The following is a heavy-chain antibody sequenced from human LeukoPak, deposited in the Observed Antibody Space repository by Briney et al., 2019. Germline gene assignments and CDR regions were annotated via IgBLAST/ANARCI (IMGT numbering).Heavy chain of an antibody. V-gene: IGHV3-21*01. CDR1: GFSFSTYS. Sequence: GGSLRLSCAASGFSFSTYSLNWVRQAPGKGLEWVSSINGGGTYTYYVDSVKGRLTISRDKSKNTLYLQMNSLRVEDTAVYYCAKDRVKYGSGSGGTFGMDVWGQGTTVTAS. CDR3: AKDRVKYGSGSGGTFGMDV. CDR2: INGGGTYT. J-gene: IGHJ6*02. D-gene: IGHD3-10*01.